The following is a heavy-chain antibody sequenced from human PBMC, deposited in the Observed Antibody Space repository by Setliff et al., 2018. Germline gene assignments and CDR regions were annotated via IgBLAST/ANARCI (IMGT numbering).Heavy chain of an antibody. CDR1: GFTFNSYS. D-gene: IGHD3-9*01. J-gene: IGHJ4*02. V-gene: IGHV3-48*01. CDR2: MSHTSMI. Sequence: GSLRLSCAASGFTFNSYSMNWVRQAPGKGLEWVSYMSHTSMIYYADSVKGRFTISRDSAKNSLYLQLNSLRAEDTAMYYCARDLDWAFDYWGQGTLVTVSS. CDR3: ARDLDWAFDY.